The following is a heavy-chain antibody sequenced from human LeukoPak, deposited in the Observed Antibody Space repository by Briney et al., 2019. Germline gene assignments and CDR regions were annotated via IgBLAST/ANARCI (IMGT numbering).Heavy chain of an antibody. CDR2: ISSSSSYI. J-gene: IGHJ4*02. CDR1: GFTVSSNY. CDR3: ATLPIAAAGYLPDY. Sequence: GGSLRLSCAASGFTVSSNYMSWVRQAPGKGLEWVSSISSSSSYIYYADSVKGRFTISRDNAKNSLYLQMNSLRAEDTAVYYCATLPIAAAGYLPDYWGQGTLVTVSS. D-gene: IGHD6-13*01. V-gene: IGHV3-21*01.